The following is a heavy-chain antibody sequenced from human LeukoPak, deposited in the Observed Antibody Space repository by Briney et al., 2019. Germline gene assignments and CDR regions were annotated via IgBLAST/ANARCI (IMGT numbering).Heavy chain of an antibody. J-gene: IGHJ4*02. CDR1: GYRFTTYG. Sequence: ASVKVSCKASGYRFTTYGISWVRQAPGQGLEWMGWIGTYNGNTNYAQKFQGRVTMTTDTSTSTVYMELRSLRSDDTAVYYCARVVIVVVPTAGTYYFDSWGQGTLVTASS. CDR2: IGTYNGNT. V-gene: IGHV1-18*01. D-gene: IGHD2-2*01. CDR3: ARVVIVVVPTAGTYYFDS.